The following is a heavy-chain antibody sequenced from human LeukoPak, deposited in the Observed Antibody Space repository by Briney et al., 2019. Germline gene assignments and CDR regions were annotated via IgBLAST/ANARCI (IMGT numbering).Heavy chain of an antibody. CDR2: IYYGGST. D-gene: IGHD2/OR15-2a*01. CDR3: ARELKVGNTGYYFDY. J-gene: IGHJ4*02. V-gene: IGHV4-59*01. Sequence: SEPLSLTCTVSRGSISDYYWSWIRQPPGGGLEWIGYIYYGGSTNYNPSLRSRVTISLQTPKNQFSLDLNSVTAADTAVYYCARELKVGNTGYYFDYWGQGTLVTVSS. CDR1: RGSISDYY.